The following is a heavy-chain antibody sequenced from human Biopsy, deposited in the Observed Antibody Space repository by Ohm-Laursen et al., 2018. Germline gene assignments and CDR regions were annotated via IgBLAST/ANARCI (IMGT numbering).Heavy chain of an antibody. CDR2: ISSSGSTI. J-gene: IGHJ4*02. CDR1: GFTFSSYE. Sequence: SLRLSCAATGFTFSSYEMNWVRQAPGKGLEWVSYISSSGSTIHYADSVKGRFTISRDNAKNSLYLQMNSLRADDTAVYYCALAAAQTVTHFDYWGQGTLVTVSS. V-gene: IGHV3-48*03. D-gene: IGHD4-17*01. CDR3: ALAAAQTVTHFDY.